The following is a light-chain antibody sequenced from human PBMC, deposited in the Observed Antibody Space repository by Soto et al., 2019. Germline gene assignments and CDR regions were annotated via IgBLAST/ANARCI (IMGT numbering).Light chain of an antibody. CDR3: QQYHNWPPQYT. V-gene: IGKV3-15*01. Sequence: EIVMTQSPATLSVSPGERATLSCRASQTVSSNLAWYQQKPGQAPRLLIHVASTRATGVPARFSGSGSGTEFTLTITSLQSEDFAVYYCQQYHNWPPQYTFGQGTKLQIK. CDR1: QTVSSN. CDR2: VAS. J-gene: IGKJ2*01.